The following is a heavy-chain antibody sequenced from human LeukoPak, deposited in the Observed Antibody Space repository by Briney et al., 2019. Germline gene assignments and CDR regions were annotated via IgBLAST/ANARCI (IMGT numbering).Heavy chain of an antibody. CDR1: EFSVGSHY. V-gene: IGHV3-66*01. Sequence: GGSLRLSCAASEFSVGSHYMTWVRQAPGKGLEWVSLIYSGGSTYYADSVKGRFTISRDNSKNTVYLQMNSLRAADTAVYYCARDKGTSYLSSFDYWGQGTLVTVSS. J-gene: IGHJ4*02. CDR2: IYSGGST. CDR3: ARDKGTSYLSSFDY. D-gene: IGHD6-6*01.